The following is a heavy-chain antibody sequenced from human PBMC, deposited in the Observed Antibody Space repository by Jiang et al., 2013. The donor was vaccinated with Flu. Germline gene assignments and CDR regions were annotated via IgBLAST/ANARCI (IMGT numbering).Heavy chain of an antibody. V-gene: IGHV4-39*07. CDR3: ASGATYYDFWSGYYSLRGFDY. Sequence: SSSYYWGWIRQPQEGLEWIGSIYYSGSTYYNPSLKSRVTISVDTSKNQFSLKLSSVTAADTAVYYYASGATYYDFWSGYYSLRGFDYWGQGTLVTVSS. CDR1: SSSYY. D-gene: IGHD3-3*01. CDR2: IYYSGST. J-gene: IGHJ4*02.